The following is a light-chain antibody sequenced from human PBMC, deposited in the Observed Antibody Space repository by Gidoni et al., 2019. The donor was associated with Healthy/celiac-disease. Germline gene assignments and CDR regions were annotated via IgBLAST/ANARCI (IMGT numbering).Light chain of an antibody. CDR2: RNN. J-gene: IGLJ1*01. CDR3: AAWDDSLSGYV. V-gene: IGLV1-47*01. CDR1: SSNIGSHY. Sequence: QSVLTQPPSASGTPGQRVTISCSGSSSNIGSHYVYWYQQPPGTAPKLLIYRNNQRPSGVPDRFSGSKYGTSASLAISGLRSEDEADYYCAAWDDSLSGYVFGTGTKVTVL.